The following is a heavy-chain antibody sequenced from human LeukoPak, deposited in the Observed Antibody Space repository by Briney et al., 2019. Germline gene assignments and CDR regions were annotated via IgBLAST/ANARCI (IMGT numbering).Heavy chain of an antibody. Sequence: GGSLRLSCAASGFTFSSYSMNWVRQAPGKGLEWVSSISSSSSDIYYADSVKGRFTISRDNAKNTLYLQMSSLRAEDTAVYYCARDGSGMTYYYGSGSSNEYYGMDVWGKGTTVTVSS. CDR1: GFTFSSYS. V-gene: IGHV3-21*01. J-gene: IGHJ6*04. CDR2: ISSSSSDI. CDR3: ARDGSGMTYYYGSGSSNEYYGMDV. D-gene: IGHD3-10*01.